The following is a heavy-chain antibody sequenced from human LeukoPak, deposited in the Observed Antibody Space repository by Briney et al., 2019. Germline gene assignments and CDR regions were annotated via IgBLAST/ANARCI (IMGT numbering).Heavy chain of an antibody. V-gene: IGHV1-8*01. CDR3: ARDTVAAAGSTSFDY. CDR2: MNPNSGNT. D-gene: IGHD6-13*01. CDR1: GYTFTSYD. J-gene: IGHJ4*02. Sequence: ASVKVSCKASGYTFTSYDINWVRQATGQGLEWMGWMNPNSGNTGYAQKFQGRVTMTTDTSTSTAYMELRSLRSDDTAAYYCARDTVAAAGSTSFDYWGQGTLVTVSS.